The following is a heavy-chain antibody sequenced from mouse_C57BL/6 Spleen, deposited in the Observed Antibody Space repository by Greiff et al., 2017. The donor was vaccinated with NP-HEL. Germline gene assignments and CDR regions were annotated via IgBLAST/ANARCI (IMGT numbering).Heavy chain of an antibody. Sequence: VQLVESGAELVKPGASVKISCKASGYAFSSYWMNWVKQRPGKGLEWIGQIYPGDGDTNYNGKFKGKATLTADKSSSTAYMQLSSLTSEDSAVYFCARHNYDAMDYWGQGTSVTVSS. J-gene: IGHJ4*01. CDR3: ARHNYDAMDY. V-gene: IGHV1-80*01. CDR1: GYAFSSYW. CDR2: IYPGDGDT. D-gene: IGHD6-1*01.